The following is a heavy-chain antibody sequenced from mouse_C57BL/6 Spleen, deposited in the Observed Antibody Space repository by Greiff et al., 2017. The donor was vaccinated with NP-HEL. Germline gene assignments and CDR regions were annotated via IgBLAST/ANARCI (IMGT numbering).Heavy chain of an antibody. V-gene: IGHV3-1*01. D-gene: IGHD2-3*01. Sequence: EVQLQESGPGMVKPSQSLSLTCTVTGYSITSGYDWHWIRHFPGNKLEWMGYISYSGSTNYNPSLKSRISITHDTSKNHFFLKLNSVTTEDTATYYCAIFPIYDGPSYAMDYWGQGTSVTVSS. CDR2: ISYSGST. CDR1: GYSITSGYD. J-gene: IGHJ4*01. CDR3: AIFPIYDGPSYAMDY.